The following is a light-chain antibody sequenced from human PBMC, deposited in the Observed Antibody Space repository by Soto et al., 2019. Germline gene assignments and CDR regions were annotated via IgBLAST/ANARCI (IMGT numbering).Light chain of an antibody. CDR2: GVS. Sequence: EVVMTQSPATLSVSPGERATLSCRASQSVTSNYLAWYQQKPGQAPRLLIYGVSSRATGVPDRFSGSGSGTDFSLTIRRLEPEDFALYYCQQYATSPTTFGQGTKVDIK. V-gene: IGKV3-20*01. CDR3: QQYATSPTT. CDR1: QSVTSNY. J-gene: IGKJ1*01.